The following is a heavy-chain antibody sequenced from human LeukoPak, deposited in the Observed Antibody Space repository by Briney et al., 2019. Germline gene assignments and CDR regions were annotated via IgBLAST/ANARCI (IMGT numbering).Heavy chain of an antibody. Sequence: SETLSLTCTVSGASISPYYWVWMRQPAGKGLEWIGRISPSGSTNYNPSLKSRVTMSVDTSKNQFSLKVISVTAADTAVYYCTTGDTYKDYWGQGTLVTVSS. J-gene: IGHJ4*02. D-gene: IGHD5-18*01. CDR2: ISPSGST. V-gene: IGHV4-4*07. CDR3: TTGDTYKDY. CDR1: GASISPYY.